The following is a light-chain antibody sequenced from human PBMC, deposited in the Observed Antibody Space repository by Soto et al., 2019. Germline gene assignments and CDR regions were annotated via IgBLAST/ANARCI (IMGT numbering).Light chain of an antibody. CDR1: QGITNF. Sequence: DIQMTQSPSSLSASVGDRVTITCRASQGITNFLAWYQQKPGTAPKLLIYAESTLHSGVPSRFISSGFVTDFILNLSSLQPEDGASYYWQRYSSAPFTLGPGTKVEIK. CDR2: AES. V-gene: IGKV1-27*01. J-gene: IGKJ3*01. CDR3: QRYSSAPFT.